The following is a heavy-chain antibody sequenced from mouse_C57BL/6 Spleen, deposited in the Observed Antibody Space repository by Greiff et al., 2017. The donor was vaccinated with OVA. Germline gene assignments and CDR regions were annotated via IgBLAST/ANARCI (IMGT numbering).Heavy chain of an antibody. Sequence: EVHLVESGEGLVKPGGSLKLSCAASGFTFSSYAMSWVRQTPEKRLEWVAYISSGGDYIYYADTVKGRFTISRDNARNILYLQMSSLKSEDTAMYYCTRDYYGSSWYFDVWGTGTTVTVSS. CDR1: GFTFSSYA. CDR2: ISSGGDYI. J-gene: IGHJ1*03. CDR3: TRDYYGSSWYFDV. D-gene: IGHD1-1*01. V-gene: IGHV5-9-1*02.